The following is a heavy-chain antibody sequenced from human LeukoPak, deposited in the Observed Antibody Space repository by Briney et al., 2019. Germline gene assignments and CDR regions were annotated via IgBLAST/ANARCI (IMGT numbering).Heavy chain of an antibody. CDR1: GGSISSSGYY. J-gene: IGHJ4*02. D-gene: IGHD2-2*01. V-gene: IGHV4-39*01. CDR2: IYYSGKT. Sequence: PSETLSLTCTVSGGSISSSGYYWGWIRQPPGKGLEWIGSIYYSGKTYYNPSLKSRVTISVDTSKNQFSLRLTSVTAADTAVYYCARLTIPAATCWGQGTLVTVSS. CDR3: ARLTIPAATC.